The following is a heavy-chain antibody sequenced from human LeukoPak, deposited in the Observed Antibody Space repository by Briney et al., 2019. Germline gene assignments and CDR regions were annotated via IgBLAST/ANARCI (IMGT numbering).Heavy chain of an antibody. CDR2: IYYSGST. CDR1: GGSISSGDYY. Sequence: SGTLSLTCTVSGGSISSGDYYWSWIRQPPGKGLEWIGYIYYSGSTYYNPSLKSRVTISVDTSKNQFSLKLSSVTAADTAVYYCARDLGLYYYYGMDVWGQGTTVTVSS. D-gene: IGHD7-27*01. CDR3: ARDLGLYYYYGMDV. J-gene: IGHJ6*02. V-gene: IGHV4-30-4*01.